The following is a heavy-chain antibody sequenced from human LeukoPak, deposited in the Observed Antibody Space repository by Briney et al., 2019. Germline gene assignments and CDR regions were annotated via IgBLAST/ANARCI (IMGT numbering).Heavy chain of an antibody. D-gene: IGHD2-21*01. CDR2: ISGSGGST. CDR3: AKDPRFPPYFDY. V-gene: IGHV3-23*01. J-gene: IGHJ4*02. CDR1: GFTFSSYA. Sequence: GGSLRLSCAASGFTFSSYAMSLVRQAPGKGLEWVSAISGSGGSTYYADSVKGRFTISRDNSKNTLYLQMNSLRAEDTAVYYCAKDPRFPPYFDYWGQGTLVTVSS.